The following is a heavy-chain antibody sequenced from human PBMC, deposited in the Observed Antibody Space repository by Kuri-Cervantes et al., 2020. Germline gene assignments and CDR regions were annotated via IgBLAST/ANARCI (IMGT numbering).Heavy chain of an antibody. Sequence: GGSLRLSCAASGFTFSSYAMHWVRQAPGKGLEWVAVISYDGSNKYYAGSVKGRFTISRDNSKNTLYLQMNSLRAEDTAVYYCAREILGGIYYYDSSGSGMDVWGQGTTVTVSS. D-gene: IGHD3-22*01. CDR3: AREILGGIYYYDSSGSGMDV. CDR1: GFTFSSYA. J-gene: IGHJ6*02. CDR2: ISYDGSNK. V-gene: IGHV3-30-3*01.